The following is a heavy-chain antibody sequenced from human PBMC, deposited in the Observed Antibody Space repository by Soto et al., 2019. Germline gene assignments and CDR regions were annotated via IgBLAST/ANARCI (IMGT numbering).Heavy chain of an antibody. J-gene: IGHJ6*02. V-gene: IGHV1-2*04. CDR3: ARVEVVRGRTYYGMDV. CDR2: INLNSGGT. D-gene: IGHD3-10*01. CDR1: GYTFTGYY. Sequence: ASVKVSCKASGYTFTGYYMHWVRQAPGQGLEWMGWINLNSGGTNYAQKFQGWVTMTRDTSISTAYMELSRLRSDDTAVYYCARVEVVRGRTYYGMDVWGQGTTVTVSS.